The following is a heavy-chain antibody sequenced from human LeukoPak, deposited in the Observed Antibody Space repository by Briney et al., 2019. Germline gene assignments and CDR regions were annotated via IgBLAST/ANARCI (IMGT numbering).Heavy chain of an antibody. J-gene: IGHJ5*02. CDR3: ARDRGYCTNGVCLGNWFDP. CDR1: GYSISSGYY. V-gene: IGHV4-38-2*02. Sequence: PSETLSLTCTVSGYSISSGYYWGWIRQPPGKGLEWIGSIYHSGSTYYNPSLKSRVTISVDTSKNQFSLKLSSVTAADTAVYYCARDRGYCTNGVCLGNWFDPWGQGTLVTVSS. CDR2: IYHSGST. D-gene: IGHD2-8*01.